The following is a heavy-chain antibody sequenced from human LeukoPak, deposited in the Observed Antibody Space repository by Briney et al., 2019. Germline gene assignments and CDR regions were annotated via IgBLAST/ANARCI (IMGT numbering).Heavy chain of an antibody. CDR1: GFTFSSYS. V-gene: IGHV3-21*01. J-gene: IGHJ6*02. Sequence: GGSLRLSCAASGFTFSSYSMNWVRQAPGKGLEWVSSISSSSSYIYYADSVKGRFTISRDNAKNSLYLQMNSLRAEDTAVYYCARDSAYCSGGSCYWSGYYYGMDVWGQGTTVTVSS. D-gene: IGHD2-15*01. CDR3: ARDSAYCSGGSCYWSGYYYGMDV. CDR2: ISSSSSYI.